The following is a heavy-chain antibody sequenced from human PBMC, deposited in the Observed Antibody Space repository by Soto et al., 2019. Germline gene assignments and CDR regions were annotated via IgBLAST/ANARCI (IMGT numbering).Heavy chain of an antibody. Sequence: GGSLRLSCAASGFTFSSYCMSWVRQAPGKGLEWVSNINKDGSEKYYVDSVKGRFTISRDNAKNSLYLQMNSLRAEDTAVYYCARDSEDYVAGAFYWGQGTLVTVSS. CDR3: ARDSEDYVAGAFY. CDR1: GFTFSSYC. V-gene: IGHV3-7*01. J-gene: IGHJ4*02. CDR2: INKDGSEK. D-gene: IGHD4-17*01.